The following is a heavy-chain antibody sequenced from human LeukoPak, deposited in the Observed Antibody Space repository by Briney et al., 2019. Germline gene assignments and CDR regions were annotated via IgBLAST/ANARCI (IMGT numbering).Heavy chain of an antibody. V-gene: IGHV1-24*01. J-gene: IGHJ4*02. CDR1: GYTLTELS. Sequence: ASVKVSCKVSGYTLTELSMHWVRQAPGKGLEWMGGFDPEDGETIYAQKFQGRVTMTEDTSTDTAYMELSSLGSEDTAVYYCAIVSGWSYYFDYWGQGTLVTVSS. CDR2: FDPEDGET. D-gene: IGHD6-19*01. CDR3: AIVSGWSYYFDY.